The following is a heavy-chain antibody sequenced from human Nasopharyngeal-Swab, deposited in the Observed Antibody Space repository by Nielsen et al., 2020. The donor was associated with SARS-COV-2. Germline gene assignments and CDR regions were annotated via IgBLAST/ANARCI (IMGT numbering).Heavy chain of an antibody. CDR2: ISSSSSYI. J-gene: IGHJ4*02. CDR1: GFTFSDYY. V-gene: IGHV3-21*01. CDR3: ARSLRGSSLHY. Sequence: GESLKISCAASGFTFSDYYMNWIRQAPGKGLEWVSSISSSSSYIYYADSVKGRFTISRDNAKNSLYLQMNSLRAEDTAVYYCARSLRGSSLHYWGQGTLVTVSS. D-gene: IGHD6-6*01.